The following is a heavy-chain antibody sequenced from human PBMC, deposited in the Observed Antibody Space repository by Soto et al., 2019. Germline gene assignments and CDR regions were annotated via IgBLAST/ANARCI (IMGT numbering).Heavy chain of an antibody. J-gene: IGHJ6*02. CDR3: ARDENGGFGSYYYYYYSIDV. CDR2: ISAYNGNT. Sequence: ASVKVSCKASGYTFTSSGISWVRQAPGQGLEWMGWISAYNGNTNYAQKLQGRVTMTTDTSTSTAYMELRSLRSDDTAVYHCARDENGGFGSYYYYYYSIDVWCQATTVTVS. CDR1: GYTFTSSG. V-gene: IGHV1-18*01. D-gene: IGHD3-3*01.